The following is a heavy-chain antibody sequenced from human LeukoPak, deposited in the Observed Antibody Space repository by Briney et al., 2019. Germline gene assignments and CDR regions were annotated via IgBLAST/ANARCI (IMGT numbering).Heavy chain of an antibody. Sequence: PGGSLRLSCAASGFTFSRYSMKWVRQAPGKGLEWVSSITGSSTTTYYADSVKGRFTISRENSKNTLFLQMNSLRAEDTAVYYCAKIDYDDFHFDCWGQGALVTVSS. V-gene: IGHV3-23*01. CDR3: AKIDYDDFHFDC. D-gene: IGHD4-17*01. J-gene: IGHJ4*02. CDR1: GFTFSRYS. CDR2: ITGSSTTT.